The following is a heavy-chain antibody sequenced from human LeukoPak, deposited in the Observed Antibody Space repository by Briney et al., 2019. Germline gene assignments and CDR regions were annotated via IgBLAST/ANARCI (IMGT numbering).Heavy chain of an antibody. Sequence: GRSLRLSCAASGFTFSSYSMNWVRQAPGKGLEWVPSISRGSNYIYYADSLKGRFTISRDNAKNSLYLQMNSLRAEDTAVYYCARGGPVGDTAMDYWGQGTLVTVSS. CDR2: ISRGSNYI. CDR1: GFTFSSYS. D-gene: IGHD5-18*01. CDR3: ARGGPVGDTAMDY. J-gene: IGHJ4*02. V-gene: IGHV3-21*01.